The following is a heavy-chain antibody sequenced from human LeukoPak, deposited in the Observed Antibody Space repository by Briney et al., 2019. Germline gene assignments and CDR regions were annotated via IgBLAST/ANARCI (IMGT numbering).Heavy chain of an antibody. Sequence: GSLGLSCAASGFTFSSYSMNWVRQAPGKGLEWVSSISSSSSYIYYADSVKGRFTISRDNAKNSLYLQMNSLRAEDTAVYYCARDSLGGFDPWGQGTLVTVSS. D-gene: IGHD3-10*01. J-gene: IGHJ5*02. V-gene: IGHV3-21*01. CDR2: ISSSSSYI. CDR1: GFTFSSYS. CDR3: ARDSLGGFDP.